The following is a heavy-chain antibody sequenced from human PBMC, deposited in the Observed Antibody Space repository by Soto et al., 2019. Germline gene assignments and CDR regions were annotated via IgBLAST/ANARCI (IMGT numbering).Heavy chain of an antibody. V-gene: IGHV1-18*01. CDR2: ISAYNGNT. Sequence: QVQLVQSGAEVKKPGASVKVSCKASGYTFTSYGISWVRQAPGQGLEWMGWISAYNGNTNYAQKLQGRVTMTTDTATSKAYMELRSLRSDDTAVYYCARVIEWLRSSHADAFDIWGQGTMVTVSS. CDR1: GYTFTSYG. CDR3: ARVIEWLRSSHADAFDI. J-gene: IGHJ3*02. D-gene: IGHD5-12*01.